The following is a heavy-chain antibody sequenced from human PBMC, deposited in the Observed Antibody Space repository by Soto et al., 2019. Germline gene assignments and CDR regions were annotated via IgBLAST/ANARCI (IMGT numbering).Heavy chain of an antibody. Sequence: GGSLRLSCVGSGFSLSSYALSWVRQPPGKGLQWVSTISGSGGSSYSQYYADSVKGRFTVSRDKSKNTLYLQITSLRVEDTAVDYCAKTTGYHPHHWFDPWGQGTLVTVSS. CDR1: GFSLSSYA. D-gene: IGHD3-9*01. CDR3: AKTTGYHPHHWFDP. CDR2: ISGSGGSSYSQ. J-gene: IGHJ5*02. V-gene: IGHV3-23*01.